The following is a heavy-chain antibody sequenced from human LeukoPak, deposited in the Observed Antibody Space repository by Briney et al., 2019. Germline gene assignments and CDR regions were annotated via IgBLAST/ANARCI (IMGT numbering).Heavy chain of an antibody. V-gene: IGHV3-48*02. CDR3: ARRNYYGSGSLGRPFDY. CDR1: GFTFSSYS. J-gene: IGHJ4*02. D-gene: IGHD3-10*01. CDR2: ISSSSSTI. Sequence: PGGSLRLSCAASGFTFSSYSMNWVRQAPGKGLEWVSYISSSSSTIYYADSVKGRFTISRDNAKNSLYLQMSSLRDEDTAVYYCARRNYYGSGSLGRPFDYWGQGTLVTVSS.